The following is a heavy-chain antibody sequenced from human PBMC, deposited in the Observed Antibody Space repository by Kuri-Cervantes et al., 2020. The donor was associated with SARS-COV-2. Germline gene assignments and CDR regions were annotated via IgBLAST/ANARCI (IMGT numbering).Heavy chain of an antibody. CDR1: GFTFSNAW. V-gene: IGHV3-15*01. Sequence: GGSLRLSCAASGFTFSNAWMSWVRQAPGKGLEWVGRIKSKTDGGTTDYAAPVKGRFTISRDDSKNTLYLQMNSLKTEDTAVYYCSRGPIVPTIYSITPHFDSWGQGSLVTVSS. J-gene: IGHJ4*02. CDR2: IKSKTDGGTT. CDR3: SRGPIVPTIYSITPHFDS. D-gene: IGHD3-3*01.